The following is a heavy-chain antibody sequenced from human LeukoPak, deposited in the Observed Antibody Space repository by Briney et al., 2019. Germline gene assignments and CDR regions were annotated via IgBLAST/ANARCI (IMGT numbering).Heavy chain of an antibody. V-gene: IGHV3-23*01. Sequence: PGGSLRLSCAASGFTFSSYAMSWVRQAPGKGLEWVSAISGSGGSTYYADSVKGRFTISRDNSKNTLYLQMNSLRAEDTAVYYCAKSSPPFNWNYLNWFDPWGQGTMVTVSS. CDR1: GFTFSSYA. CDR3: AKSSPPFNWNYLNWFDP. J-gene: IGHJ5*01. CDR2: ISGSGGST. D-gene: IGHD1-7*01.